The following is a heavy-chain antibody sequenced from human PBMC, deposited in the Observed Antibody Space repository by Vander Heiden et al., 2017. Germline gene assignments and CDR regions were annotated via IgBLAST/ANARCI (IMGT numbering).Heavy chain of an antibody. D-gene: IGHD2-21*01. J-gene: IGHJ4*02. CDR1: GYIFTDYD. CDR3: AASVKYMWTDLNDQ. CDR2: INPKSGGT. Sequence: APLVQSGAAVKKPGASVKVSCKASGYIFTDYDMHWVRQAPGQGLEWMGRINPKSGGTNYAQKFQGRVTMTRDTSISTAYIEVSRLTSDDTAIYYCAASVKYMWTDLNDQWGQGTLVTVSS. V-gene: IGHV1-2*06.